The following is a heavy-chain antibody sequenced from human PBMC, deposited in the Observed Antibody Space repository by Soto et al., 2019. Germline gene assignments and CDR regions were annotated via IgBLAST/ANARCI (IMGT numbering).Heavy chain of an antibody. CDR3: AREPNLDLTYYYYGMDV. V-gene: IGHV1-46*01. J-gene: IGHJ6*02. CDR2: INPSGGST. CDR1: GYTFTSYY. Sequence: ASVKVSCKASGYTFTSYYMHWVRQAPGQGLEWMGIINPSGGSTSYAQKFQGRVTMTRDTSTSTVYMELRGLRSEDTAVYYCAREPNLDLTYYYYGMDVWGQGTTVTVSS.